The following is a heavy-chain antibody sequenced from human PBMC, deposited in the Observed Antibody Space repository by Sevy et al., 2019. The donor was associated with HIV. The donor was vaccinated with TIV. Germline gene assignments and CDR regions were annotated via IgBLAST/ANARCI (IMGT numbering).Heavy chain of an antibody. CDR3: ARDLPPSATTVAHFDY. V-gene: IGHV3-48*03. CDR2: ISNSGNTI. J-gene: IGHJ4*02. Sequence: GGSLRLSCTASGFTFSTYEMNWVRQAPGKGLEWVSYISNSGNTIYYSDSVKGRFTISRDNGKNSLYLQMNSLRAADTAVYYCARDLPPSATTVAHFDYWGRGTLVTVSS. D-gene: IGHD4-17*01. CDR1: GFTFSTYE.